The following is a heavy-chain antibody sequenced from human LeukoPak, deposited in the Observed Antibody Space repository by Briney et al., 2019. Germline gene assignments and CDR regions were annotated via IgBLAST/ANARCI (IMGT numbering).Heavy chain of an antibody. V-gene: IGHV4-38-2*01. CDR1: GYSLSSGYY. J-gene: IGHJ5*02. Sequence: SETLSLTCAVSGYSLSSGYYWGWIRQPPRKGLEWIGSIYHSGSTYYNPSLKSRVTISVDTSKNQFSLKLSSVTAADTAVYYCARTANWFDPWGQGTLVTVSS. CDR3: ARTANWFDP. CDR2: IYHSGST.